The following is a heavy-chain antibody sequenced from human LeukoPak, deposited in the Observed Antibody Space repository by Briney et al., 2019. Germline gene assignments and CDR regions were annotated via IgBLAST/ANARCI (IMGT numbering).Heavy chain of an antibody. CDR1: GFTFSDYY. V-gene: IGHV4-59*01. CDR3: ARIPQQLASLYYYYGMDV. J-gene: IGHJ6*02. Sequence: LRLSCAASGFTFSDYYMSWIRQPPGKGLEWIGYIYYSGSTNYNPSLKSRVTISVDTSKNQFSLKLSSVTAADTAVYYCARIPQQLASLYYYYGMDVWGQGTTVTVSS. D-gene: IGHD6-6*01. CDR2: IYYSGST.